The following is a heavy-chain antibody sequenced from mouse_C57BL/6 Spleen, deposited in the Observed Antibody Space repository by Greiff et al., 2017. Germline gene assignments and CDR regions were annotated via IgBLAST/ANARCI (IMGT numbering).Heavy chain of an antibody. CDR3: ARGYYAMDY. Sequence: EVPGVESVAELVRPGASVKLSCTASGFNIKNTYMHWVKQTPEQGLEWIGRIDPANGNTKYAPQFPGKSTITADTSTNTAYLQLSSLTSEDTAIYYCARGYYAMDYWGQGTSVTVSS. CDR2: IDPANGNT. CDR1: GFNIKNTY. J-gene: IGHJ4*01. V-gene: IGHV14-3*01.